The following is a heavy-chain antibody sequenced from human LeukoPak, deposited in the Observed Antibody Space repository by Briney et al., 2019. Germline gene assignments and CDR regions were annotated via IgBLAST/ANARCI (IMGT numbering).Heavy chain of an antibody. J-gene: IGHJ4*02. CDR1: GFPVNAND. V-gene: IGHV3-66*01. Sequence: PGGSLRLSCIVSGFPVNANDMNWVRQAPGKGLEWVSLIYISGITKYADSVQGRFTISRDNSKNTLELQLNGLRAEDTAVYYCAQRAPPYWGQGTQVTVSS. CDR2: IYISGIT. CDR3: AQRAPPY.